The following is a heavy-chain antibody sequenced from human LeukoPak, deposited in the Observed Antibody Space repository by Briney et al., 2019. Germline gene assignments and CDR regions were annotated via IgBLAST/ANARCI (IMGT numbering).Heavy chain of an antibody. J-gene: IGHJ4*02. D-gene: IGHD3-22*01. CDR1: GGTFSSYA. V-gene: IGHV1-69*13. CDR2: IIPIFGTV. Sequence: SVKVSCKASGGTFSSYAISWVRQAPGQGLEWMGGIIPIFGTVNYAQKFQGRVTITADESTSTAYMELSSLRSEDTAVYYCARGSYYYDSSGYNPFDYWGQGTLVTVSS. CDR3: ARGSYYYDSSGYNPFDY.